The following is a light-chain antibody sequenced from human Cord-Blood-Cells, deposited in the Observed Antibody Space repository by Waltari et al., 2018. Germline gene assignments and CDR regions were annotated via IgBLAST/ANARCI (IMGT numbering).Light chain of an antibody. CDR1: QGISSA. V-gene: IGKV1D-13*01. CDR3: QHFNNYPRT. CDR2: DAS. Sequence: AIQLTQSQSSLSPSVGERVTITCRSSQGISSALALYQQQPGNPPKLLLYDASSLESGVPSSFRGSGSGTDLTLTISSLQPEDFATYYCQHFNNYPRTFRGGTKVEIK. J-gene: IGKJ4*01.